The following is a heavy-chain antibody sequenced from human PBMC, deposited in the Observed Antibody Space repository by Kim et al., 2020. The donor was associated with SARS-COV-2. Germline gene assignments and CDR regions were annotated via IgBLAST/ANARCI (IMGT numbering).Heavy chain of an antibody. CDR3: TRHHFYESRGYYYGMDV. CDR2: IHSSGST. V-gene: IGHV4-39*01. Sequence: SETLSLTCTVSGGSISSSSYYWGWIRQSQGKGLEWIGSIHSSGSTYYNPSLKSRVTVSVDTSKNQFTLKLYYVTATDTAVYYCTRHHFYESRGYYYGMDVWGQGTTVTVSS. J-gene: IGHJ6*02. D-gene: IGHD3-16*01. CDR1: GGSISSSSYY.